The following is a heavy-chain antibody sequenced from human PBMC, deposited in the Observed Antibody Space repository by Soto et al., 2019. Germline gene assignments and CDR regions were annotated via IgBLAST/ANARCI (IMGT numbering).Heavy chain of an antibody. CDR3: ASIKGLRYFDSLLVGGGWFDP. D-gene: IGHD3-9*01. J-gene: IGHJ5*02. CDR1: GGSISSYY. V-gene: IGHV4-59*01. CDR2: IYYSGST. Sequence: SETLSLTCTVSGGSISSYYWSWIRQPPGKGLEWIGYIYYSGSTNYNPPLKSRVTISVDTSKNQFSLKLSSVTAADTAVYYCASIKGLRYFDSLLVGGGWFDPWGQGTLVTVSS.